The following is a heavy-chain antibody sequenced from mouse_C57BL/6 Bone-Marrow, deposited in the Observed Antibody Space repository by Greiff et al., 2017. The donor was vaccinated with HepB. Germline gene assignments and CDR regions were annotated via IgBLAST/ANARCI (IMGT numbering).Heavy chain of an antibody. Sequence: VQGVESGAELARPGASVKLSCKASGYTFTSYGISWVKQRTGQGLEWIGEIYPRSGNTYYNEKFKGKATLTADKSSSTAYMELRSLTSEDSAVYFCARKGGSGYVHWGQGTTLTVSS. CDR3: ARKGGSGYVH. J-gene: IGHJ2*01. D-gene: IGHD3-2*02. CDR1: GYTFTSYG. CDR2: IYPRSGNT. V-gene: IGHV1-81*01.